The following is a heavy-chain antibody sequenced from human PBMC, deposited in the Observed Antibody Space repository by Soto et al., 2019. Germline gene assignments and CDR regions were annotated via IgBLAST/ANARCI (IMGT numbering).Heavy chain of an antibody. CDR3: ARHTPAISISAH. CDR1: GGSFSGYY. Sequence: PSETLSLTCAVYGGSFSGYYWTWIRQPPGTGLEWIGEINHSGSTYYNPSLKSRVTISVDTSKNQFSLKLSSVTAADTAVYYCARHTPAISISAHWGQGTLVTVSS. J-gene: IGHJ4*02. V-gene: IGHV4-34*01. CDR2: INHSGST. D-gene: IGHD2-15*01.